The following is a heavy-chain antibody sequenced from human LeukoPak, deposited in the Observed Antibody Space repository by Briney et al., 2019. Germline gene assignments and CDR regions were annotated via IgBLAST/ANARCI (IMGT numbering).Heavy chain of an antibody. CDR1: GFTFSSYG. D-gene: IGHD2-15*01. CDR3: AKANGYSPPYYFDY. CDR2: ISYDGSNK. J-gene: IGHJ4*02. Sequence: GGCLRLSCAASGFTFSSYGMHWVRQAPGKGLECVAVISYDGSNKYYADSVKGRFTISRDNSKNTLYLQMTSLRAEDTAVYYCAKANGYSPPYYFDYWGQGTLVTVSS. V-gene: IGHV3-30*18.